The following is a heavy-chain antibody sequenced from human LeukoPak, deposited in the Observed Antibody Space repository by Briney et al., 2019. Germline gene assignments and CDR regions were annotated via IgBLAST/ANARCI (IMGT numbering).Heavy chain of an antibody. J-gene: IGHJ6*02. Sequence: ASVKVSCKSWGYTFTGYYMHWVRQAPGQGLEWMGWINPNSGGTNYAQKFPGRVTMTRDTSISTAYMELSRLRSDDTAVYYCARVDAVTVPTFDHYYYGMDVWGQGTTVTVSS. CDR2: INPNSGGT. CDR1: GYTFTGYY. D-gene: IGHD4-17*01. V-gene: IGHV1-2*02. CDR3: ARVDAVTVPTFDHYYYGMDV.